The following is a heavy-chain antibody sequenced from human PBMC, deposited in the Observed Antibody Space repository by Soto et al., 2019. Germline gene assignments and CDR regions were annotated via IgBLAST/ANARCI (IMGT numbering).Heavy chain of an antibody. Sequence: GGSLRLSCAASGFTFSSYSMNWVRQAPGKGLEWVSYISSSSSTIYYADSVKGRFTISRHNAKNSLYLQMNSLRAEDTAVYYCARILYSNTFYYYYMDVWGKGTTVTVSS. D-gene: IGHD6-13*01. J-gene: IGHJ6*03. CDR3: ARILYSNTFYYYYMDV. CDR2: ISSSSSTI. V-gene: IGHV3-48*01. CDR1: GFTFSSYS.